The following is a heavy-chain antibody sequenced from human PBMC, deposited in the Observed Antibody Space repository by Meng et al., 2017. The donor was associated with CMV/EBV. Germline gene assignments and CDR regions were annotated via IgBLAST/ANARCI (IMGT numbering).Heavy chain of an antibody. V-gene: IGHV4-34*01. J-gene: IGHJ6*02. CDR2: INHSGST. CDR1: GGSFSGYY. Sequence: SETLSLTCAVYGGSFSGYYWSWIRQPPGKGLEWIGEINHSGSTNYNPSLKSRVTISVDTSKNQFSLKLSSVTAADTAVYYCARGRPRRAPYYYYGMDVWGQGTTVTVSS. CDR3: ARGRPRRAPYYYYGMDV.